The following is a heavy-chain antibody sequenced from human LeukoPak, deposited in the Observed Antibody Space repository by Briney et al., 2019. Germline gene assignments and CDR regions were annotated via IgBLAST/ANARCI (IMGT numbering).Heavy chain of an antibody. CDR1: GYTFTSYG. J-gene: IGHJ4*02. V-gene: IGHV1-18*01. CDR2: ISAYNGNT. Sequence: ASVKVSCKASGYTFTSYGISWVRQAPGQGLEWMGWISAYNGNTNYAQKFQGRVTMTTDTSTNTAYMELRSLRSDDTAVYYCARETPRGYYGSGTFDYWGQGTLVPVSS. D-gene: IGHD3-10*01. CDR3: ARETPRGYYGSGTFDY.